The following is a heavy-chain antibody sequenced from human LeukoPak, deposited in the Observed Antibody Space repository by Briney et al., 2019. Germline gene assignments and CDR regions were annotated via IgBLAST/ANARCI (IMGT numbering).Heavy chain of an antibody. CDR1: GFTVTTNY. V-gene: IGHV3-53*01. CDR3: ARDGGGGYSYGEFWYFDL. Sequence: PGGSLRRSCAASGFTVTTNYMSWVRQAPGKGLEWVALIYTSGHTYYTESVKGRFTISRDNPNNTLFLQMNSLRGDDTAMYYCARDGGGGYSYGEFWYFDLWGRGTLVTVSS. D-gene: IGHD5-18*01. J-gene: IGHJ2*01. CDR2: IYTSGHT.